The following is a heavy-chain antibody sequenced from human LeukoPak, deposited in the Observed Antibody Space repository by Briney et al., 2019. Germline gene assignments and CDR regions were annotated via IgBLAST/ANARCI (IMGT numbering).Heavy chain of an antibody. Sequence: PGGSLRLSCAASGFIVSSNYMSWVRQAPGKGLEWVSVIYSGGSTYYADSVKGRFTISRDNSKNTLYLQMNSLRAEDTAVYYCARGYCSSTSCYYNWFDPWGQGTLVTVSS. CDR1: GFIVSSNY. CDR3: ARGYCSSTSCYYNWFDP. D-gene: IGHD2-2*01. CDR2: IYSGGST. V-gene: IGHV3-53*01. J-gene: IGHJ5*02.